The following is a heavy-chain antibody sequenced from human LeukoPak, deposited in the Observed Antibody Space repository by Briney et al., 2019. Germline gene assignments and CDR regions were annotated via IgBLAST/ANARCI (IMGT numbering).Heavy chain of an antibody. Sequence: ASVKVSCKASGGTFSSYAISWVRQAPGQGLEWMGGIIPIFGTANYAQKIQGRVTITADESTSTAYMELSSLRSEDTAVYYCARVQEYGQWLAPNWFDPWGQGTLVPVSS. CDR3: ARVQEYGQWLAPNWFDP. J-gene: IGHJ5*02. D-gene: IGHD6-19*01. CDR1: GGTFSSYA. V-gene: IGHV1-69*13. CDR2: IIPIFGTA.